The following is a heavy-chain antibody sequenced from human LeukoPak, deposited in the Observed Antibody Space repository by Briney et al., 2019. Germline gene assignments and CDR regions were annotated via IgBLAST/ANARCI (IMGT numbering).Heavy chain of an antibody. V-gene: IGHV4-61*01. J-gene: IGHJ4*02. CDR1: GGSVTSNSHY. CDR3: ARGYSWLSPYFDY. D-gene: IGHD3-22*01. CDR2: IYYSGST. Sequence: SETLSLTCTVFGGSVTSNSHYWGWIRQPPGKGLEWIGYIYYSGSTNYNPSLKSRVTISVDTSKNQFSLKLSSVTAADTAVYYCARGYSWLSPYFDYWGQGTLVTVSS.